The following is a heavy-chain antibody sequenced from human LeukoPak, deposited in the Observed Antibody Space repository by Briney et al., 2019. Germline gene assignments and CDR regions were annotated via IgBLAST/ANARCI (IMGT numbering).Heavy chain of an antibody. D-gene: IGHD3-22*01. CDR2: IYYSGST. Sequence: PETLSLTCTVSGGSISSYYWSWIRQPPGKGLEWIGYIYYSGSTNYNPSLKSRVTISVDTSKNQFSLKLSSVTAVDTAVYYCARATLWDSSGYYYPNFDYWGQGTLVTVSS. CDR3: ARATLWDSSGYYYPNFDY. CDR1: GGSISSYY. V-gene: IGHV4-59*01. J-gene: IGHJ4*02.